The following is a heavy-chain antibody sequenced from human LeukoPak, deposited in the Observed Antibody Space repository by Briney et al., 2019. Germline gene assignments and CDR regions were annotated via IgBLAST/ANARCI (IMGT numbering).Heavy chain of an antibody. V-gene: IGHV1-69*13. Sequence: SVKVSCKASGYTFTSYGISWVRQAPGQGLEWMGGIIPIFGTANYAQKFQGRVTITADESTSTAYMELSSLRSEDTAVYYCARGSAAGTVIDYWGQGTLVTVSS. CDR3: ARGSAAGTVIDY. J-gene: IGHJ4*02. CDR1: GYTFTSYG. CDR2: IIPIFGTA. D-gene: IGHD6-13*01.